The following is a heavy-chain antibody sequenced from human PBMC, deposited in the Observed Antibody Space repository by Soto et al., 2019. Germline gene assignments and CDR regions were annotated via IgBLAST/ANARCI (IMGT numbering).Heavy chain of an antibody. V-gene: IGHV4-39*01. CDR2: ISYSGSK. Sequence: PSETLSLTCTVSGASIGSSGYFWAWIRQAPGKGPEWFGTISYSGSKYYNPSLRNRITISADSSKTQFSLTLSSVTAADTAVYFCARHQGEGWFDPWGQGTLVTVSS. CDR1: GASIGSSGYF. D-gene: IGHD3-16*01. CDR3: ARHQGEGWFDP. J-gene: IGHJ5*02.